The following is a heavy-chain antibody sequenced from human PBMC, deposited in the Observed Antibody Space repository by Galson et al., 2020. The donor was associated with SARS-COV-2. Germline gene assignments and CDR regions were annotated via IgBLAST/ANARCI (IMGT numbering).Heavy chain of an antibody. Sequence: SETLSLTCAVYGGSFSGYYWSWIRQPPGKGLEWIGEINHSGSTNYNPSLKSRVTISVDTSKNQFSLKLSSVTAADTAVYYCARAQTGKVITIFGVVIISAFDIWGQGTMVTVSS. J-gene: IGHJ3*02. CDR2: INHSGST. V-gene: IGHV4-34*01. CDR3: ARAQTGKVITIFGVVIISAFDI. CDR1: GGSFSGYY. D-gene: IGHD3-3*01.